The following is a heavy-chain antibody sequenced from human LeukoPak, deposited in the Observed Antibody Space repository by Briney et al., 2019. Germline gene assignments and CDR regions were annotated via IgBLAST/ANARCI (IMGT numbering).Heavy chain of an antibody. J-gene: IGHJ4*02. Sequence: GGSLRLSCAASGFTFSTYAMTWVRQAPGKGLEWVSGISGNGGTTYYADSVRGRFTISRDNSKKTLFLQMNSLRVEDTAIYYCATCSDVFYAHNYWGQGTLVTVSS. V-gene: IGHV3-23*01. CDR2: ISGNGGTT. D-gene: IGHD2-15*01. CDR3: ATCSDVFYAHNY. CDR1: GFTFSTYA.